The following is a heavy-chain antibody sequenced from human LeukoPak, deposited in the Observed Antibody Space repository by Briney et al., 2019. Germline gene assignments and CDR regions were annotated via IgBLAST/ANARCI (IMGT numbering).Heavy chain of an antibody. CDR1: GGSITTHY. Sequence: SETLSLTCSISGGSITTHYWSWIRQPPGKGLEWIGFIYHTGINTYNPSLKSRVTISVDTPKKQFSLKLSSVTAADTAVYYCARTAYSSGYFPNWFDSWGQGTLVTVSS. V-gene: IGHV4-59*03. D-gene: IGHD3-22*01. J-gene: IGHJ5*01. CDR2: IYHTGIN. CDR3: ARTAYSSGYFPNWFDS.